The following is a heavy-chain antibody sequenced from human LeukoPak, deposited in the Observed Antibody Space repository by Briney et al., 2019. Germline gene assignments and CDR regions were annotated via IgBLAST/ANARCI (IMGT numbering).Heavy chain of an antibody. CDR1: GGTFSSYA. CDR2: IIPIFGTA. Sequence: ASVKVSCKASGGTFSSYAISWVRQAPGQGLEWMGGIIPIFGTANYAQKFQGRVTITTDESASTAYMELSSLRSEDTAVYYCAIPYSSSYDFDYRGQGTLVTVSS. J-gene: IGHJ4*02. D-gene: IGHD6-6*01. CDR3: AIPYSSSYDFDY. V-gene: IGHV1-69*05.